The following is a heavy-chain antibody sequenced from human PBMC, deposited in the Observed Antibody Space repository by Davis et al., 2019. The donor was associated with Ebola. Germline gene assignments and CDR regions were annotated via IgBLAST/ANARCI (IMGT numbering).Heavy chain of an antibody. CDR1: GFAFNTYW. J-gene: IGHJ4*02. Sequence: GESLKISCTASGFAFNTYWMSWVRQAPGKGLEWLANIRQDGSEEYYVDSVKGRFTISRDNTKNSLYLHLNNLRAEDTAVYYCARRLEAWDFWGQGTLVTVSS. V-gene: IGHV3-7*03. CDR2: IRQDGSEE. D-gene: IGHD1-1*01. CDR3: ARRLEAWDF.